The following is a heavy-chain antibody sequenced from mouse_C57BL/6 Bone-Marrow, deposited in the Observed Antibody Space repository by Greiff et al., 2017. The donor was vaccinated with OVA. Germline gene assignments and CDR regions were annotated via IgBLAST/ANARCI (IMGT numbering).Heavy chain of an antibody. J-gene: IGHJ1*03. Sequence: GGGLVQPKGSLKLSCAASGFSFNTYAMNWVRQAPGKGLEWVARIRSKSNNYATYYADSVKDRFTISRDDSESMLYLQMNNLKTEDTAMYYCVRHVLIGYFDVWGTGTTVTVSS. CDR2: IRSKSNNYAT. V-gene: IGHV10-1*01. D-gene: IGHD1-1*01. CDR1: GFSFNTYA. CDR3: VRHVLIGYFDV.